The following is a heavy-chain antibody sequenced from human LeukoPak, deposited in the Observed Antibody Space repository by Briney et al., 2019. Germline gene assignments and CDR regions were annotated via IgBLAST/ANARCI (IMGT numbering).Heavy chain of an antibody. D-gene: IGHD3-10*01. V-gene: IGHV3-23*01. CDR2: TSGSGGST. J-gene: IGHJ4*02. Sequence: GGSLRLSCAASGFTFSSYAMSWVRQAPGKGLEWVSATSGSGGSTYYADSVKGRFTISRDNSKNTLYLQMNSLRAEDTAVYYCAKGKLRVWFGNPIDYWGQGTLVTVSS. CDR3: AKGKLRVWFGNPIDY. CDR1: GFTFSSYA.